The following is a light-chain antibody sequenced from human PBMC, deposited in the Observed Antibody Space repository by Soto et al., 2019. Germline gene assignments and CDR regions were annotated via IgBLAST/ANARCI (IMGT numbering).Light chain of an antibody. J-gene: IGLJ1*01. CDR3: SSYKSSSTLYTYV. Sequence: QSVLTQPASVSGSPGQSITISCTGTSSEVGGYNYVSWYQHHPGKAPKLMVYDVSNRPSGVSNRFSGSKSGNTASLIISGLQAEDEADYYCSSYKSSSTLYTYVFGTGTKVTVL. CDR2: DVS. CDR1: SSEVGGYNY. V-gene: IGLV2-14*03.